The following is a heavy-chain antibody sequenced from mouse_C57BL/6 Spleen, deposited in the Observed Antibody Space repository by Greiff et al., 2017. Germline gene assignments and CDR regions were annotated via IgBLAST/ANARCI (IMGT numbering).Heavy chain of an antibody. CDR2: IWPGGGT. CDR1: GFSLTSYA. J-gene: IGHJ4*01. D-gene: IGHD1-1*01. V-gene: IGHV2-9-1*01. Sequence: VKLVESGPGLVAPSQSLSITCTVSGFSLTSYAISWVRQPPGKGLEWLGVIWPGGGTNYNSALKSRLSISKDNSKSQVFLKMNSLQTDDTARYYCARKTVVANYYAMDYWGQGTSVTVSS. CDR3: ARKTVVANYYAMDY.